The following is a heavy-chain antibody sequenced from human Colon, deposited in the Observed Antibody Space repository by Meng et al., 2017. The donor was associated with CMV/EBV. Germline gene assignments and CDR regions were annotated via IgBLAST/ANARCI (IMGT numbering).Heavy chain of an antibody. J-gene: IGHJ4*02. CDR1: GFTFSSKW. Sequence: DVEWGEYGGGQVEPGGSLRLSCAASGFTFSSKWMHWFRQGPGKGLVWVSRINTDGSTTYYADSVKGRFTISRDNAKNTLYLQMNSLRAEDTAVYYCASRDYWGQGTLVTVSS. CDR2: INTDGSTT. V-gene: IGHV3-74*01. CDR3: ASRDY.